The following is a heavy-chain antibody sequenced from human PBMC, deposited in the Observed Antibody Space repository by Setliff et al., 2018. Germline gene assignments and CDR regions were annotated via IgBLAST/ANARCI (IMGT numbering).Heavy chain of an antibody. Sequence: VKVSCKVSGYTFTELSMHWVRQAPGKGLEWMGGFDPEDGETIYAQKFQGRVTMTEDTSTDTAYMELSSLRSEDTAVYYCATGDYDILTGLLGLAFDYWGQGTLVTVSS. CDR1: GYTFTELS. D-gene: IGHD3-9*01. CDR2: FDPEDGET. CDR3: ATGDYDILTGLLGLAFDY. J-gene: IGHJ4*02. V-gene: IGHV1-24*01.